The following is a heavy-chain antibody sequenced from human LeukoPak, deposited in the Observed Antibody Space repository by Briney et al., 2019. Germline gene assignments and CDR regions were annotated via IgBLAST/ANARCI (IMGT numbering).Heavy chain of an antibody. J-gene: IGHJ4*02. CDR1: GYTFTTYD. CDR2: MNPNSGNT. CDR3: ARANYYGSGKKDLDY. Sequence: ASVKVSCTASGYTFTTYDINWVRQAPGQGLEWMGWMNPNSGNTGYAQKFQGRVTMTRNTSMSTAYMEINSLRSEDTAVYYCARANYYGSGKKDLDYWGQGTLVTVSS. V-gene: IGHV1-8*01. D-gene: IGHD3-10*01.